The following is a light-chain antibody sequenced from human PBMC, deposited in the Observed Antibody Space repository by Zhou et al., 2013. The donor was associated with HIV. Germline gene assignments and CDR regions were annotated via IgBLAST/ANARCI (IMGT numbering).Light chain of an antibody. J-gene: IGKJ5*01. CDR1: QSVSSSY. CDR2: GAS. Sequence: EIVLTQSPGTLSLSPGERATLSCRASQSVSSSYLAWYQQKPGQAPRLLMFGASRRATGIPDRFSGSGSGTDFTLTIRRLEPEDFAVYYCQQYGSSLPITFGQGTRLEIK. CDR3: QQYGSSLPIT. V-gene: IGKV3-20*01.